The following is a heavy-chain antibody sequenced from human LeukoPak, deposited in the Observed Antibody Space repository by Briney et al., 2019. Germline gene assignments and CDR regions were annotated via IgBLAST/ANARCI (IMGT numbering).Heavy chain of an antibody. D-gene: IGHD6-13*01. Sequence: SETLSLTCTVSGGSISSGGYYWSWIRQHPGKGLEWIGCIYYSGNTNYNPSLKSRVTISLDTSRNQFSLKLISVTAADTAVYYCARRARATAGGDYFDYWGQGTLVTVSS. CDR1: GGSISSGGYY. CDR2: IYYSGNT. V-gene: IGHV4-61*08. J-gene: IGHJ4*02. CDR3: ARRARATAGGDYFDY.